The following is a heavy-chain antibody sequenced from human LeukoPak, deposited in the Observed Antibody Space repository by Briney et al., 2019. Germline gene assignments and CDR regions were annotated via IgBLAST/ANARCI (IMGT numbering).Heavy chain of an antibody. J-gene: IGHJ4*02. CDR1: GFTFSSYS. Sequence: PGGSLRLSCAASGFTFSSYSMNWVRQAPGKGLEWVSSISSSSSYIYYADSVKGRFTISRDNAKNSLYLQMNSLRAEDTAVYYCARDLTLDDYGDEMVDYWGQGTLVTVSS. CDR3: ARDLTLDDYGDEMVDY. V-gene: IGHV3-21*01. D-gene: IGHD4-17*01. CDR2: ISSSSSYI.